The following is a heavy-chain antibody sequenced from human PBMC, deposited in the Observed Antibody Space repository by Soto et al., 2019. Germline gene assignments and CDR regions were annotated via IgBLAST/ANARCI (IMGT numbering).Heavy chain of an antibody. CDR3: ARDRNYHSVY. CDR1: GFTFNIYW. V-gene: IGHV3-74*01. J-gene: IGHJ4*02. Sequence: VGSLRLSCATSGFTFNIYWMHWVRQAPGKGLVWISRIKSDGSDTIYADSVKGRFTISRDNARNTLYLQMNSLRAEDTATYYCARDRNYHSVYWGQGTLVTVSS. CDR2: IKSDGSDT. D-gene: IGHD1-7*01.